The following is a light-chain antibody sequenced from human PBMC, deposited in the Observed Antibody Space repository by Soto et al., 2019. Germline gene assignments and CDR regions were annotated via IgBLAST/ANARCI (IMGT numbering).Light chain of an antibody. V-gene: IGKV3-20*01. J-gene: IGKJ5*01. Sequence: EIVLTQSPGTLSLSPGERATLSCRASQSVSSSYLAWYQQTPGQAPRLLIYGASSRATGIPARFSGSASGTDFTLTISSLEPEDFAVYYCQRYGSSPITFGQGTRLEIK. CDR1: QSVSSSY. CDR2: GAS. CDR3: QRYGSSPIT.